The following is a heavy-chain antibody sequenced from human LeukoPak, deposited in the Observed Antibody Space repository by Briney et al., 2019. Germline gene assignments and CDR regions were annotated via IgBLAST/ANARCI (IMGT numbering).Heavy chain of an antibody. CDR2: IIPIFGTA. CDR1: GGTFSSYA. D-gene: IGHD4-17*01. CDR3: ARSPSRYYFDY. V-gene: IGHV1-69*13. Sequence: ASVKVPCKASGGTFSSYAISWVRQAPGQGLEWMGGIIPIFGTANYAQKFQGRVTITADESTSTAHMELSSLRSEDTAVYYCARSPSRYYFDYWGQGTLVTVSS. J-gene: IGHJ4*02.